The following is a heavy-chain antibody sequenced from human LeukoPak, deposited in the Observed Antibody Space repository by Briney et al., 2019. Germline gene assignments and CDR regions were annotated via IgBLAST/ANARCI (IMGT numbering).Heavy chain of an antibody. Sequence: SETLSLTCTVSGDSVSNDRYYWTWIRQSPGKGLEWIAYIRYSGHTNYNPSLDTRVTISLDASKNQLSLRLYSVTATDTAMYYCARYNWNTWFDPWGQGALVTVSS. D-gene: IGHD1-1*01. J-gene: IGHJ5*02. V-gene: IGHV4-61*01. CDR2: IRYSGHT. CDR1: GDSVSNDRYY. CDR3: ARYNWNTWFDP.